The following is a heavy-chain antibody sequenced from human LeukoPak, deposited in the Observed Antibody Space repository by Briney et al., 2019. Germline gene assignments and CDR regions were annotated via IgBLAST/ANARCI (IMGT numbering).Heavy chain of an antibody. D-gene: IGHD5-12*01. CDR3: ARGRFKDIVAMADYFDY. CDR2: INPNSGGT. CDR1: GYTFTRYY. Sequence: ASVKVSCKASGYTFTRYYMHWVRQAPGQGLEWMGWINPNSGGTNYAQKFQGWVTITRDTSISTAYMELSRLRYDETAVYYCARGRFKDIVAMADYFDYWGQGTLVTVSS. J-gene: IGHJ4*02. V-gene: IGHV1-2*04.